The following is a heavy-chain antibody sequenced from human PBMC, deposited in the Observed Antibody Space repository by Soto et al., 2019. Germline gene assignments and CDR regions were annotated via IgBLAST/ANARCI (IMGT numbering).Heavy chain of an antibody. D-gene: IGHD3-22*01. CDR1: GFTFSDYY. Sequence: QVQLVESGGGLVKPGGSLRLSCAASGFTFSDYYMSWIRQAPGKGLEWVSYISSSSSYTNYADSVKGRFTISRDNAKNSLYLQMNSLRAEDTAVYYCARDQRHTMIVRSHYYYYYYGMDVWAKGPRSPSP. CDR3: ARDQRHTMIVRSHYYYYYYGMDV. V-gene: IGHV3-11*06. CDR2: ISSSSSYT. J-gene: IGHJ6*02.